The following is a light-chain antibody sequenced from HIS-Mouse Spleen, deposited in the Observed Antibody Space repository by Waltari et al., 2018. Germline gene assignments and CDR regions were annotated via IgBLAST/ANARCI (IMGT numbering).Light chain of an antibody. V-gene: IGLV1-47*01. CDR2: RNN. CDR3: AAWDDSLSGV. CDR1: SSNIGSNY. J-gene: IGLJ3*02. Sequence: QSVLTQPPSASGTPGQRVTISCSGSSSNIGSNYGYWYQQLPGTAPKLLIYRNNPRPSGCPDRFSGSKSGTSASLAISGLRSEDEADYYCAAWDDSLSGVFGGGTKLTVL.